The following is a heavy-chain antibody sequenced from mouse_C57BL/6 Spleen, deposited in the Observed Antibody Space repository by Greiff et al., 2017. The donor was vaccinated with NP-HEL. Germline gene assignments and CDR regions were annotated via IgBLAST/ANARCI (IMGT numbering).Heavy chain of an antibody. CDR1: GFTFRDYG. V-gene: IGHV5-17*01. D-gene: IGHD4-1*01. J-gene: IGHJ2*01. CDR3: ARPPGTDYYFDY. CDR2: ISSGSSTI. Sequence: EVKLVESGGGLVKPGGSLKLSCAASGFTFRDYGMHWFRQAPEKGLEWVAYISSGSSTIYYADTVKGRFTISRDNAKNTLFLQMTRLRSEDTAMYYCARPPGTDYYFDYWGQGTTLTVSS.